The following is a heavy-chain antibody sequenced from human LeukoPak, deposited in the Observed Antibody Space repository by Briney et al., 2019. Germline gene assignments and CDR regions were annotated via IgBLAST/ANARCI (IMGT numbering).Heavy chain of an antibody. CDR2: IYYSGST. D-gene: IGHD1-26*01. CDR3: AMGSRGSYYGY. CDR1: GGSISSSSCY. V-gene: IGHV4-39*01. J-gene: IGHJ4*02. Sequence: SETLSLTCTVSGGSISSSSCYWGWIRQPPGKGLEWIGSIYYSGSTYYNPSLKSRVTISVDTSKNQFSLKLSSVTAADTAVYYCAMGSRGSYYGYWGQGTLVTVSS.